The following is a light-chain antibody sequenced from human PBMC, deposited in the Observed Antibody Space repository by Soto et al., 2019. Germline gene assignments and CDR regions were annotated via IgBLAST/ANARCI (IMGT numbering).Light chain of an antibody. Sequence: DVQMTQSPSSLSASVGDRVTITCQASQDIRNHLNWYQQKPGKAPKLLIYDASNLETGVPSRFSGSRSGTDFTFTISSLQPEDFATYYCQQYDSLPLTFGGGTKVDLK. CDR2: DAS. CDR3: QQYDSLPLT. V-gene: IGKV1-33*01. CDR1: QDIRNH. J-gene: IGKJ4*01.